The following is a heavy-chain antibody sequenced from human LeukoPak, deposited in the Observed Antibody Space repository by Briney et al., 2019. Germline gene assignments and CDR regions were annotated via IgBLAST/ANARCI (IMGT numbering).Heavy chain of an antibody. V-gene: IGHV3-21*01. Sequence: GGSLRLSCAASGFTFSSYSMNWVRQAPGKGLEWVSSISSSSSYIYYADSVKGRFTISRDNAKNSLYLQMNSLRAEDTAVYYCARDPRLDAFDIWGQGTMVTVSS. CDR2: ISSSSSYI. D-gene: IGHD4-11*01. CDR3: ARDPRLDAFDI. J-gene: IGHJ3*02. CDR1: GFTFSSYS.